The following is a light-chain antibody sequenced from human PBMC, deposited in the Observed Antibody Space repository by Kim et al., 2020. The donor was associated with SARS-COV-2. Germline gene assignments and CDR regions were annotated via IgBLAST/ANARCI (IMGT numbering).Light chain of an antibody. CDR1: KLGDKY. V-gene: IGLV3-1*01. J-gene: IGLJ3*02. Sequence: SYELTQPPSVSVSPGQTASITCSGDKLGDKYACWYQPKPGQSPVLVIYQDSKRPSGIPERFSGSNSGNTATLTISGTQAMDEADFYCQAWDSSTAVFGGG. CDR3: QAWDSSTAV. CDR2: QDS.